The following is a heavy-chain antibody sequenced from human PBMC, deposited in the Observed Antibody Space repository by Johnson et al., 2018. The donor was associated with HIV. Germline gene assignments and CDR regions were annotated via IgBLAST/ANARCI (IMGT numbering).Heavy chain of an antibody. CDR2: IIYRGSNK. CDR1: GFNFSNYG. CDR3: ARDRRGHLSWSSDAFDI. J-gene: IGHJ3*02. Sequence: QMLLVESGGGVVQPWRSLRLSCAASGFNFSNYGMHWVRQAPGKGLEWVAVIIYRGSNKYYADSVKGRFTISRDHSKNTRYLQMNHLRAEDTAVDYCARDRRGHLSWSSDAFDIWGQGTMVTVSS. D-gene: IGHD6-13*01. V-gene: IGHV3-33*08.